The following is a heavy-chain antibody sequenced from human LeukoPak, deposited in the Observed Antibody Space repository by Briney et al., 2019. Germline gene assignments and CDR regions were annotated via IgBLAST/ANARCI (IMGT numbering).Heavy chain of an antibody. CDR1: GGSFSRYY. Sequence: SETLSLTCAVYGGSFSRYYWSWIRQSPGGGLEWIAEINHRGDTNYNPSVKSRVTISVDTSKNQFSLKVTSLTAADTAVYFCARGPTISETGYFDYWGQGTLVTVSS. CDR2: INHRGDT. J-gene: IGHJ4*03. CDR3: ARGPTISETGYFDY. D-gene: IGHD1-1*01. V-gene: IGHV4-34*01.